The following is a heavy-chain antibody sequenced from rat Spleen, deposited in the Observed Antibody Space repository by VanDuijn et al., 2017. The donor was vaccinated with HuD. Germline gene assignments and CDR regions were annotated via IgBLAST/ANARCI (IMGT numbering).Heavy chain of an antibody. J-gene: IGHJ1*01. CDR2: INYSGST. CDR3: AREGLTLDF. D-gene: IGHD1-10*01. Sequence: EVQLQESGPGLVKPSQSLSLTCSVTGYSITSSYRWNWIRKFPGNKMEWLGYINYSGSTTYNPSLKSRLSITRDTSKNQFFLQLSSITTEDTATYYCAREGLTLDFWGPGTMVTVSS. CDR1: GYSITSSY. V-gene: IGHV3-1*01.